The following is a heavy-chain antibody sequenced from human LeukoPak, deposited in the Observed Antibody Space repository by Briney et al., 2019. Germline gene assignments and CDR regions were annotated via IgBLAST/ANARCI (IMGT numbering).Heavy chain of an antibody. V-gene: IGHV1-2*06. J-gene: IGHJ3*02. D-gene: IGHD3-16*02. CDR3: ARGPYDYVWGNYRYTGDAFDI. Sequence: ASVKVSCKASGYTFTAYYMHWLRQAPGQGLEWMGRINPDRGGTNYAQKFQGRVTMTRDKSISTAYMELTSPRSDDTAVYYCARGPYDYVWGNYRYTGDAFDIWGHGTVVTVSS. CDR2: INPDRGGT. CDR1: GYTFTAYY.